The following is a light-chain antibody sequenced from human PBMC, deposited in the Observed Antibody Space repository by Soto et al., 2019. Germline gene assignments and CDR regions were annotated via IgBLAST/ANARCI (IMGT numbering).Light chain of an antibody. V-gene: IGKV1-5*03. CDR2: KAS. CDR3: QHYNSYSEA. J-gene: IGKJ1*01. Sequence: DNPMTRSRSTLSASVGDRVTITCRASQTISSWLAWYQQKPGKAPKLLIYKASTLKSGVPSRFSGSGSGTEFTLTISSLQPDDFATYYCQHYNSYSEAFGQGTKVDI. CDR1: QTISSW.